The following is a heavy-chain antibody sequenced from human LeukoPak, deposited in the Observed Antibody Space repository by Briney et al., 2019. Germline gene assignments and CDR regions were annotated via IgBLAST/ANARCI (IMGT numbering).Heavy chain of an antibody. V-gene: IGHV3-66*01. J-gene: IGHJ4*02. CDR2: IYSGGST. Sequence: GGSLRLSCAASGFTVSSNYMSWVRQAPGKGLEWVSVIYSGGSTYYADSVKGRFTISRDNSKNTLYLQMNSLRAEDTAVYYCAKDLGYSYEFFDYWGQGTLVTVSS. D-gene: IGHD5-18*01. CDR3: AKDLGYSYEFFDY. CDR1: GFTVSSNY.